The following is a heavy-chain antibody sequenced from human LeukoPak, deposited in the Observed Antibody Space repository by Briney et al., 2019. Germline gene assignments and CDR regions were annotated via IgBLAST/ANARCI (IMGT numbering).Heavy chain of an antibody. Sequence: ASVTVSCTASGYTFTGYYMHWVRQAPGQGLEWMGWINTNSGGTNYAQKFQGRVTITRDTSISTAYMELSRLRSDDTAVYYCATFPPYYYDSSGYDYWGQGTLVTVSS. J-gene: IGHJ4*02. V-gene: IGHV1-2*02. CDR3: ATFPPYYYDSSGYDY. CDR1: GYTFTGYY. D-gene: IGHD3-22*01. CDR2: INTNSGGT.